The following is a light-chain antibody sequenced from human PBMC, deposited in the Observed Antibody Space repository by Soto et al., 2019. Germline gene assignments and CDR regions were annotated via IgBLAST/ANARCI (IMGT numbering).Light chain of an antibody. J-gene: IGLJ2*01. V-gene: IGLV2-23*01. CDR3: CSYAGSSTVV. Sequence: QSVLTQPASVSGSPGQSITISCTGTSSDVGGYNLVSWYRQHPGKAPKLMIFEGSKRPSGVSNRFSGSKSGNTASLTISGLQAEDEADYYCCSYAGSSTVVFGGGTKVTVL. CDR1: SSDVGGYNL. CDR2: EGS.